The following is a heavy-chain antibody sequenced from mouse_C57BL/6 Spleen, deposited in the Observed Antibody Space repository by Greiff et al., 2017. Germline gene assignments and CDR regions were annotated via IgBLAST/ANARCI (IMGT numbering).Heavy chain of an antibody. CDR2: ISYDGSN. CDR3: AEGIYYGNPFAY. Sequence: EVKLMESGPGLVKPSQSLSLTCSVTGYSITSGYYWNWFRQFPGNKLEWMGYISYDGSNNYNPSLKNRISITRDTSKNQFFLKLNSVTTEDTATYYCAEGIYYGNPFAYWGQGTLVTVSA. D-gene: IGHD2-1*01. V-gene: IGHV3-6*01. J-gene: IGHJ3*01. CDR1: GYSITSGYY.